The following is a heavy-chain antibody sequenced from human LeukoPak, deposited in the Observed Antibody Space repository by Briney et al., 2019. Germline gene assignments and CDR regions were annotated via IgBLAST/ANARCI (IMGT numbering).Heavy chain of an antibody. CDR1: GYTFTGYY. CDR3: ARAQPGYCSSTSCYLDY. D-gene: IGHD2-2*01. Sequence: GASVKVSCKASGYTFTGYYMHWVRQAPGQGLEWMGWINPNSGGTNYAQKFQGWVTMTRDTSISTAYMELRSLRSDDTAVYYCARAQPGYCSSTSCYLDYWGQGTLVTVSS. CDR2: INPNSGGT. J-gene: IGHJ4*02. V-gene: IGHV1-2*04.